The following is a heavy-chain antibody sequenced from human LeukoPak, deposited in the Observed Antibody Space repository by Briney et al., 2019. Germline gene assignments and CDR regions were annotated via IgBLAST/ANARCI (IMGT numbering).Heavy chain of an antibody. J-gene: IGHJ6*02. CDR3: ARDASSIYCSGGSCYSRGGMDV. D-gene: IGHD2-15*01. Sequence: GASVKVSCKASGYTFTSYAMHWVRQAPGQRLEWMGWINAGNGNTKYSQKFQGRVTITRDTSASTAYMELGSLRSEDTAVYYCARDASSIYCSGGSCYSRGGMDVWGQGTTVTVSS. CDR1: GYTFTSYA. CDR2: INAGNGNT. V-gene: IGHV1-3*01.